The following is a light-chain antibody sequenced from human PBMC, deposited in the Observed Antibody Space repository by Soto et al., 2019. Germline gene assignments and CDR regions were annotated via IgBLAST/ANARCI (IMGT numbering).Light chain of an antibody. CDR2: AND. CDR1: RSNIGAGYD. Sequence: QSVLTQPPSVSGAPGQGVTISCTGSRSNIGAGYDVHWYQQFPGAAPKLLIYANDKRPSGVVDRFSGSKSGTSASLDIAGLQAEDEADYYCQSYDNSLSGSWVFGGGPNMTVL. V-gene: IGLV1-40*01. CDR3: QSYDNSLSGSWV. J-gene: IGLJ3*02.